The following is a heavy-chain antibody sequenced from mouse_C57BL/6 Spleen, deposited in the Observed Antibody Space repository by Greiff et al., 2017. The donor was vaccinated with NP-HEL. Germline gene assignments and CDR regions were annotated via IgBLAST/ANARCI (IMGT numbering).Heavy chain of an antibody. J-gene: IGHJ2*01. CDR3: ARGITTVVARDY. CDR2: IHPNIGST. Sequence: QVQLQQPGAELVKPGASVKLSCKASGYTFTSYWMHWVKQRPGQGLEWIGMIHPNIGSTNYNEKFKSKATLTVDKSSSTAYMQLSSLTSEDSAVYYCARGITTVVARDYWGQGTTLTVSS. CDR1: GYTFTSYW. V-gene: IGHV1-64*01. D-gene: IGHD1-1*01.